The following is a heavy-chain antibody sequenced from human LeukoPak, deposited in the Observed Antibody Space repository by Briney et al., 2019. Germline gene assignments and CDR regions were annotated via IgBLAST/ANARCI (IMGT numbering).Heavy chain of an antibody. CDR3: AKDRERYCSSTSCYRGAFDI. CDR2: ISWNSGSI. Sequence: PGGSLRLSCAASGFTFDDYAMHWVRQAPGKGLEWVSGISWNSGSIGYADSVNGRFTISRDNAKNSLYLQMNSLRAEDTALYYCAKDRERYCSSTSCYRGAFDIWGQGTMVTVSS. J-gene: IGHJ3*02. D-gene: IGHD2-2*02. CDR1: GFTFDDYA. V-gene: IGHV3-9*01.